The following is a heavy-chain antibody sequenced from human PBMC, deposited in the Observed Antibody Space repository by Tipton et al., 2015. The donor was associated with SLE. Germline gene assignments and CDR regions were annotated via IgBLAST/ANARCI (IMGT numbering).Heavy chain of an antibody. CDR2: IIPIIEMA. D-gene: IGHD3-16*01. J-gene: IGHJ6*02. Sequence: QVQLVQSGAEVRKPGSSVKVSCKASGGIFNKFEISWVRQAPGQGLEWMGGIIPIIEMANYPQKFQGRVTITADKSTTTAYMELRSLRSGDMAVYYCATGHPYGAMIKPKWGMDVWGQGTTVTVSS. CDR3: ATGHPYGAMIKPKWGMDV. V-gene: IGHV1-69*17. CDR1: GGIFNKFE.